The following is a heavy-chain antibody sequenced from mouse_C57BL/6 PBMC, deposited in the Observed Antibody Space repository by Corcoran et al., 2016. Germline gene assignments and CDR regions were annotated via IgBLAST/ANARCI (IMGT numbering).Heavy chain of an antibody. D-gene: IGHD1-1*01. CDR3: ARIDYGSPFDY. CDR2: ISYDGSN. CDR1: GYSITSGYY. Sequence: DVQLQESGPGLVKPSQSLSLTCSVTGYSITSGYYWNWIRQFPGNKLEWMGYISYDGSNNYNPSLKNRISITRDTSKNQFFLKLNSVTTEDTATYYCARIDYGSPFDYWGQGTTLTVSS. V-gene: IGHV3-6*01. J-gene: IGHJ2*01.